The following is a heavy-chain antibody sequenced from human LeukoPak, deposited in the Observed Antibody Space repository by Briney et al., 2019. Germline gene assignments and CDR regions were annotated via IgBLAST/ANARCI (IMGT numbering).Heavy chain of an antibody. V-gene: IGHV4-31*03. D-gene: IGHD2-2*01. CDR2: IYYSGST. J-gene: IGHJ6*02. CDR1: GGSISSGGYY. Sequence: SETLSLTCTVSGGSISSGGYYWSWIRQHPGKGLEWIGYIYYSGSTYYESSLKSRVTISGDTAKNQFSLKMSSVTDADTAVYYCASIVVVPAATHENYYYYGMDVWGQGTTVTVSS. CDR3: ASIVVVPAATHENYYYYGMDV.